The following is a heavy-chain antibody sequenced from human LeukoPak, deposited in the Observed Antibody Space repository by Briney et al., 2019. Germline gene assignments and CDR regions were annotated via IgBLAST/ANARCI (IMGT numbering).Heavy chain of an antibody. D-gene: IGHD4-23*01. CDR1: GYTFTGYY. CDR2: INPSGGST. J-gene: IGHJ4*02. CDR3: ARDLIRWSGLDY. V-gene: IGHV1-46*01. Sequence: ASVKVSCKASGYTFTGYYMHWVRQAPGQGLEWMGIINPSGGSTTYAQKFQGRVTMPRDTSTSPVYMELSSLRSEYTAVYYCARDLIRWSGLDYWGQGTLVTVSS.